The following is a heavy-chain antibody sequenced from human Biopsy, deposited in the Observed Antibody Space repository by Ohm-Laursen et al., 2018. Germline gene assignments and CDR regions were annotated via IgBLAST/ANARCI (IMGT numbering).Heavy chain of an antibody. D-gene: IGHD6-13*01. V-gene: IGHV4-4*07. CDR3: AREPRITAVAYLDP. CDR2: IYSSGST. Sequence: GTLSFTCTVSGGSISNYYWSWIRQPAGKGLKWIGRIYSSGSTNYNPSLKSRVTMSVDTSKNQFSLILSSMTAADTAVYYCAREPRITAVAYLDPWGQGTLVTVSS. CDR1: GGSISNYY. J-gene: IGHJ5*02.